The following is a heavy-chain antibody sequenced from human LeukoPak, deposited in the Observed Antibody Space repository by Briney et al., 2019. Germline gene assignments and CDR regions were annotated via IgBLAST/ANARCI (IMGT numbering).Heavy chain of an antibody. Sequence: PSETLSLTCTVSGGSISSYYWSWIRQPPGKGLEWIGYIYYSGSTNYNPSLKSRVTISVDTSKNQFSLRLSSVTAADTAVYYCARLRGAFDYWGQGTLVTVSS. V-gene: IGHV4-59*01. CDR1: GGSISSYY. CDR2: IYYSGST. J-gene: IGHJ4*02. D-gene: IGHD3-16*01. CDR3: ARLRGAFDY.